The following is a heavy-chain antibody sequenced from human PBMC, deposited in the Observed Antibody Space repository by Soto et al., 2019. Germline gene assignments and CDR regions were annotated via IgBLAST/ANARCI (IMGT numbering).Heavy chain of an antibody. J-gene: IGHJ5*02. D-gene: IGHD6-6*01. CDR3: VRLVSQDVDP. V-gene: IGHV5-10-1*01. CDR1: GYSFPHYW. Sequence: CLKISCKGSGYSFPHYWISWVRQMPGKGLEWMGRIDPSDSRTNYSPSFQGHVTMSVDKSINTAYLQWSSLKASDTAMYYCVRLVSQDVDPWGQGTLVTVSS. CDR2: IDPSDSRT.